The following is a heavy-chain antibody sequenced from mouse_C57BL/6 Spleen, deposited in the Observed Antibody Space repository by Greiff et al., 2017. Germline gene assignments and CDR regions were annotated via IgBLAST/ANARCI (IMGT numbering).Heavy chain of an antibody. J-gene: IGHJ4*01. Sequence: EVHLVESGEGLVKPGGSLKLSCAASGFTFSSYAMSWVRQTPEKRLVWVAYISSGGDYIYYADTVKGRFTLSRDNARNTLYLQMSSLKSEDTAMYYCTRDLSNYDAMDYWGQGTSVTVSS. CDR1: GFTFSSYA. V-gene: IGHV5-9-1*02. CDR2: ISSGGDYI. D-gene: IGHD2-5*01. CDR3: TRDLSNYDAMDY.